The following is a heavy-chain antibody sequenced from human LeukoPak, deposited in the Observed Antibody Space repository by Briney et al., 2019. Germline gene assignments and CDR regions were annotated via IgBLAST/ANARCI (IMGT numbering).Heavy chain of an antibody. CDR3: ARHYGYSYPFDY. Sequence: SETLSLTCTVSGVSISSYYWSWIRQPPGKGLEWIGYIYYSGSTNYNPSLKSRVTISVDTSKNQFSLKLSSVTAADTAVYYCARHYGYSYPFDYWGQGTLVTVSS. V-gene: IGHV4-59*08. J-gene: IGHJ4*02. D-gene: IGHD5-18*01. CDR1: GVSISSYY. CDR2: IYYSGST.